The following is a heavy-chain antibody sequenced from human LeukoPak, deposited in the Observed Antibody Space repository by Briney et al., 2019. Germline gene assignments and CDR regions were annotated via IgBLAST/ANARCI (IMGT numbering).Heavy chain of an antibody. D-gene: IGHD2-2*01. CDR1: GGSFSGYY. J-gene: IGHJ6*02. CDR2: INHSGST. Sequence: PSETLSLNCAVYGGSFSGYYWSWIRQPPGKGLEWIGEINHSGSTNYNPSLKSRVTISVDTSKNQFSLKLSSVTAADTAVYYCASLGSSTRNYYYYGMDVWGQGTTVTVSS. V-gene: IGHV4-34*01. CDR3: ASLGSSTRNYYYYGMDV.